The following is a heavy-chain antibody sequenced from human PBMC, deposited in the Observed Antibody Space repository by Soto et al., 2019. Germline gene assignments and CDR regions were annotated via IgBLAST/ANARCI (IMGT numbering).Heavy chain of an antibody. V-gene: IGHV1-2*02. CDR3: ARGIGQHRGPPGGMDV. D-gene: IGHD6-13*01. CDR2: INPNSGGT. Sequence: ASVKVSCKASGYTFTGYYMHWVRQAPGQGLEWMGWINPNSGGTSYAQKFQGRVTMTRDTSISTAYMELSRLRSDDTAVYSCARGIGQHRGPPGGMDVWGQGTTVTVSS. CDR1: GYTFTGYY. J-gene: IGHJ6*02.